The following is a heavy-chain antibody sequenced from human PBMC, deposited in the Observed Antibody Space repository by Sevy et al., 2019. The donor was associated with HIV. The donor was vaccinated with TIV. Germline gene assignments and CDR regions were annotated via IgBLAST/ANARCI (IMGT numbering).Heavy chain of an antibody. CDR1: GFAFSTHT. CDR3: AGDGGNSVKWYPLY. J-gene: IGHJ4*01. V-gene: IGHV3-30-3*01. CDR2: ISSEGSET. Sequence: GGSLRLSCAASGFAFSTHTMHWVRQSPGKGLEWVAVISSEGSETFYAASVEGRFTISRDNSKNTLYLQLNSLRPEDTAVYYCAGDGGNSVKWYPLYWGHGTLVTVSS. D-gene: IGHD2-2*01.